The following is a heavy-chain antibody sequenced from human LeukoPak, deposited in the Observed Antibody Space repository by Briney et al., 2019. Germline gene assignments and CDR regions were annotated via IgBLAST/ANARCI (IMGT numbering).Heavy chain of an antibody. D-gene: IGHD2-21*01. V-gene: IGHV4-59*01. CDR3: ARFYQFRIDP. J-gene: IGHJ5*02. CDR1: GDSISTYY. Sequence: SETLSLTCTVSGDSISTYYWSWIRQPPGKGLEWIGYIYYRVTSDYNPSLKSRVTMSVDMSTRQISLKLSSVTAADTAVYYCARFYQFRIDPWGQGTLVTVSS. CDR2: IYYRVTS.